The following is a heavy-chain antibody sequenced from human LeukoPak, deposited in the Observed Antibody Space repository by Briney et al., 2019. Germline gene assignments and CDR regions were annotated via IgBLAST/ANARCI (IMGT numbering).Heavy chain of an antibody. Sequence: GGSLRLSCAASEFTFSSHAMIWVRQAPGKGLEWVSSITSSSSNIFYTDSVKGRFTISRDNSKNTLYLQMNSLRAEDTAVYYCARDDTSHYYYYYGMDVWGQGTTVTVSS. CDR2: ITSSSSNI. V-gene: IGHV3-21*01. CDR3: ARDDTSHYYYYYGMDV. J-gene: IGHJ6*02. D-gene: IGHD2-2*01. CDR1: EFTFSSHA.